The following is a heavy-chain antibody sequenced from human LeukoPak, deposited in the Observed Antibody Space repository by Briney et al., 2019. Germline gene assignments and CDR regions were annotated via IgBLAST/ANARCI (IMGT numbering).Heavy chain of an antibody. CDR2: ISVYNGDI. D-gene: IGHD5-18*01. J-gene: IGHJ4*02. V-gene: IGHV1-18*01. CDR3: ARALNSYGYSPFDS. Sequence: GASVKVSCKASGYTFTNYGISWVRQAPGQGLEWMGWISVYNGDINYAQKFQGRLTMTTDTSTSTAYMELRSLRSDDTAVYYCARALNSYGYSPFDSWGQGTLVTVSS. CDR1: GYTFTNYG.